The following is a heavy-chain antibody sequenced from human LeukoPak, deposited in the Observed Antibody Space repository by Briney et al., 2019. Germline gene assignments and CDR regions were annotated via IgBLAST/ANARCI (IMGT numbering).Heavy chain of an antibody. Sequence: SETLSLTCTVSGGSIGTYYWSWIRQSPGEGLEWVGYIYVTGTRYNPYLQSRVTISVDRSRNQFFLKMRSVTAADTAVYYCARHIGGGIEDMDVWGKGTKVIVSS. J-gene: IGHJ6*03. CDR1: GGSIGTYY. V-gene: IGHV4-59*08. CDR3: ARHIGGGIEDMDV. D-gene: IGHD3-16*02. CDR2: IYVTGT.